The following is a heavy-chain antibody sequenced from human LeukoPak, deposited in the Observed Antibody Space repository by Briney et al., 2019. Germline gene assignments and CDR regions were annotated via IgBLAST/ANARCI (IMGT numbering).Heavy chain of an antibody. CDR1: GGSISSGDYY. J-gene: IGHJ4*02. CDR3: ARDRGYDPSYFDY. CDR2: IYYSGST. D-gene: IGHD5-12*01. Sequence: PSETLPLTCTVSGGSISSGDYYWSWIRQPPGKGLEWIGYIYYSGSTYYNPSLKSRVTISVDTSKNQFSLKLSSVTAADTAVYYCARDRGYDPSYFDYWGQGTLVTVSS. V-gene: IGHV4-30-4*01.